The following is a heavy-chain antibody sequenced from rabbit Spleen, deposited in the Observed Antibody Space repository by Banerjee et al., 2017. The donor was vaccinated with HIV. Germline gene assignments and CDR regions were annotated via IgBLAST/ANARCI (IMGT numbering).Heavy chain of an antibody. J-gene: IGHJ3*01. D-gene: IGHD8-1*01. V-gene: IGHV1S45*01. CDR1: GFSFSGSYW. CDR2: IDTGSRDFS. CDR3: ARDTGSSFSAYGMGL. Sequence: QEQLVESGGGLVQPEGSLTLTCTASGFSFSGSYWACWVRQAPGKGLEWIACIDTGSRDFSYYASWAKCRFTISKTSSTTVTLQMTSLTVADTATYCCARDTGSSFSAYGMGLWGQGSLVTVS.